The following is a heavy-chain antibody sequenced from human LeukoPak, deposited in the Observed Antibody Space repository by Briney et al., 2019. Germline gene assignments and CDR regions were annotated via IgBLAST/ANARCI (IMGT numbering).Heavy chain of an antibody. CDR1: GGSINSGDYY. CDR2: IYYSGST. J-gene: IGHJ2*01. CDR3: ARESPYCSGGSCYDGFWYFDL. Sequence: SETLSLTCTVSGGSINSGDYYWSWIRQPPGKGLEWIGYIYYSGSTYYNPSLKSRVTISVDTSKNQFSLKLSSVTAADTAVYYCARESPYCSGGSCYDGFWYFDLWGRGTLVTVSS. V-gene: IGHV4-30-4*01. D-gene: IGHD2-15*01.